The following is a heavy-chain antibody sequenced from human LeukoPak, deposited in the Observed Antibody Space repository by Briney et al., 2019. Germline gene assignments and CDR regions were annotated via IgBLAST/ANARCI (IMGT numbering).Heavy chain of an antibody. CDR2: ISGSGGST. D-gene: IGHD4-17*01. V-gene: IGHV3-23*01. J-gene: IGHJ4*02. Sequence: GGSLRLACAASGFTFSSYAMSWVRPPPGKGREWVSAISGSGGSTYYADSVKGRFTISRDNSKNTLYLQRNSLRAEDTTVYYCAKDDHYGVYLGIFDYWGEGTLVTVSS. CDR1: GFTFSSYA. CDR3: AKDDHYGVYLGIFDY.